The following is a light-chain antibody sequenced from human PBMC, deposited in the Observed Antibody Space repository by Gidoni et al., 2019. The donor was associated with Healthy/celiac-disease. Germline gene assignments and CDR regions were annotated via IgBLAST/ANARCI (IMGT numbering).Light chain of an antibody. CDR1: QSISSW. J-gene: IGKJ1*01. Sequence: DIQMTQSPSTLSASVGDRVTITCRASQSISSWLAWYQQKPGKAPKLLIYKASSLESGGPSRFSGKGSGTEFNLNISSLQPDDFGTYYWQQYNSYPWTFGQGTKVEIK. CDR2: KAS. CDR3: QQYNSYPWT. V-gene: IGKV1-5*03.